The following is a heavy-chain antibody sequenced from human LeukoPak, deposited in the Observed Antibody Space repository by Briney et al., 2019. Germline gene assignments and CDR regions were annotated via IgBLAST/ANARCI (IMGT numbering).Heavy chain of an antibody. Sequence: GRSLRLSCAASGFTFSSYAMHWVRQAPGKGLEWVAVISYDGSNKYYADSVKGRFTISRDNSKNTLYLQMNSQRAEDTAVYYCARDRSYCGGDCCSEGIDYWGQGTLVTVSS. CDR3: ARDRSYCGGDCCSEGIDY. CDR1: GFTFSSYA. J-gene: IGHJ4*02. V-gene: IGHV3-30-3*01. CDR2: ISYDGSNK. D-gene: IGHD2-21*02.